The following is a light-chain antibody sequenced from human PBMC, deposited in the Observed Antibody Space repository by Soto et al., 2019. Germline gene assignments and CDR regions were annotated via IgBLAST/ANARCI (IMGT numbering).Light chain of an antibody. CDR1: QSVSSSY. J-gene: IGKJ4*01. Sequence: EIVLTQSPGTLSLSPGERATLSCRASQSVSSSYLAWYQQKPGQAPRLLISDASNRATGIPGRFSGSGSGTDFTLTINSLEPEDFAVYFCHQRAGWPPTFGGGTKVDIK. CDR3: HQRAGWPPT. V-gene: IGKV3D-20*02. CDR2: DAS.